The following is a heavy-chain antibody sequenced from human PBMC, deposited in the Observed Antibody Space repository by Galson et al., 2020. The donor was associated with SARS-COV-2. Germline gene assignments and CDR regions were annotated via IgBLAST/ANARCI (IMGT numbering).Heavy chain of an antibody. Sequence: GESLKISCAASGFTFRNYAMTWVRQAPGKGLEWVSAISGSSGGTYYADSVKGRFTISRDNSKNTVDLQMNRLRDEDTAVYYCARDVSNLRGYIYGSLDYWGRGSLVTVSS. J-gene: IGHJ4*02. CDR1: GFTFRNYA. CDR2: ISGSSGGT. V-gene: IGHV3-23*01. CDR3: ARDVSNLRGYIYGSLDY. D-gene: IGHD5-18*01.